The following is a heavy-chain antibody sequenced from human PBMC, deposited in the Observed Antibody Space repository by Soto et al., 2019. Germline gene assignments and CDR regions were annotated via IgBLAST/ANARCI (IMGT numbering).Heavy chain of an antibody. D-gene: IGHD3-10*01. V-gene: IGHV1-69*12. Sequence: QVQLVQSGAAVKKPGSSVKVSCKASGGTFSSYAISWVRQAPGQGLEWMGGIIPIFGTANYAQKFQGRVTITADESTSXADKELRSLRSEDTAVYYCASSSRRGELDNPPIDYWGQGTLVTVSS. CDR1: GGTFSSYA. J-gene: IGHJ4*02. CDR3: ASSSRRGELDNPPIDY. CDR2: IIPIFGTA.